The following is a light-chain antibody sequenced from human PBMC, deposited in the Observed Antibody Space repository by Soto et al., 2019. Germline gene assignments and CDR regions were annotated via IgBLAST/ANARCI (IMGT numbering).Light chain of an antibody. J-gene: IGKJ2*01. CDR3: QERSNWPPYT. CDR2: DAS. CDR1: QSVSSY. V-gene: IGKV3-11*01. Sequence: EIVLTQSPATLSLSPGERATLSCRASQSVSSYLAWYQQKPGQAPRLLIYDASNRATGIPARFSGSGSGTDFTLTIRGLEPEDFAVYYCQERSNWPPYTFGQGTKLEIK.